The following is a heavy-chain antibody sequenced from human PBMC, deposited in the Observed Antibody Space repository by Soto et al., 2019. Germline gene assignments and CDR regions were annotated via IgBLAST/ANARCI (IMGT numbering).Heavy chain of an antibody. CDR2: ISPNSGGT. D-gene: IGHD3-10*01. J-gene: IGHJ6*02. CDR1: GYTFTGYY. CDR3: ARVIYGSGSYYPRDYYGMDV. Sequence: ASVKVSCKASGYTFTGYYMHWVRQAPGQGLEWMGWISPNSGGTNYAQKFQGWVTMTRDTSISTAYMELSRLRSDDTAVYYCARVIYGSGSYYPRDYYGMDVWGQGTTVTVSS. V-gene: IGHV1-2*04.